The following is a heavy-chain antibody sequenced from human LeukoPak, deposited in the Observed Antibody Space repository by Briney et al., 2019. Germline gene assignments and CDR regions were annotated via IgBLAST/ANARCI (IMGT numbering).Heavy chain of an antibody. V-gene: IGHV3-7*04. D-gene: IGHD3-10*01. CDR3: ARGPYGSGSYYSNY. CDR2: IKQDGSGK. Sequence: QPGGSLRLSCAASGFTFSSYWMHWVRQAPGKGLEWVANIKQDGSGKYYVDSLKGRFTISRDNAKNSLYLQMNSLRAEDTAVYYCARGPYGSGSYYSNYWGQGTLVTVSS. CDR1: GFTFSSYW. J-gene: IGHJ4*02.